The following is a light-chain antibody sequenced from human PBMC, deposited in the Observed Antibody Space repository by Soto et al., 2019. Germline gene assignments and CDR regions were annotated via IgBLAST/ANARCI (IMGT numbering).Light chain of an antibody. CDR2: GND. CDR3: QSYDRGLTAYV. V-gene: IGLV1-40*01. Sequence: VLTQPPSVSGAPGQRVTISCTGTSSNIGAGYEVHWYHQLPGTAPKFLVPGNDNRPSGVPDRLSASKSGTSGSLAITGLQAEDEGHYYCQSYDRGLTAYVFGTGTKVTVL. J-gene: IGLJ1*01. CDR1: SSNIGAGYE.